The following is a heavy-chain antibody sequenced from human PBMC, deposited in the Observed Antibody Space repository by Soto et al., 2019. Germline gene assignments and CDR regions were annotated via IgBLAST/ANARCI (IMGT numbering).Heavy chain of an antibody. Sequence: PSETLSLTCAVYGGSFSGYYWCWIRQPPGKGLEWIGEINHSGSTNYNPSLKSRVTISVDTSKNQFSLKLSSVTAADTAVYYCARGGYCSGGSCYGNYYGMDVWGQGTTVTVSS. J-gene: IGHJ6*02. V-gene: IGHV4-34*01. CDR1: GGSFSGYY. D-gene: IGHD2-15*01. CDR3: ARGGYCSGGSCYGNYYGMDV. CDR2: INHSGST.